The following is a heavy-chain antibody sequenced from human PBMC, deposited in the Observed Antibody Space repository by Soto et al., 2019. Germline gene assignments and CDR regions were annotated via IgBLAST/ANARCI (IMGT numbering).Heavy chain of an antibody. CDR1: GVSIDSHDW. Sequence: QVQLQESGPGLVKPSGTLSLTCAVSGVSIDSHDWWTLVRQPPGKVLVWIGESHQRGNTIYNSSHESRVTISLDKSRTHFSLQLDSVTVADTAVYYCATRDTGRVYWGQGTLVTVSS. CDR2: SHQRGNT. J-gene: IGHJ4*02. CDR3: ATRDTGRVY. D-gene: IGHD5-18*01. V-gene: IGHV4-4*02.